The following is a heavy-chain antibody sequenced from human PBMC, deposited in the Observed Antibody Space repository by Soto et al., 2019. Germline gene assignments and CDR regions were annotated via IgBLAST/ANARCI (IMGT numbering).Heavy chain of an antibody. J-gene: IGHJ4*02. CDR3: ARDRLSNIVGATIFGY. D-gene: IGHD1-26*01. CDR1: GFTFSSYS. CDR2: ISSSSSYI. V-gene: IGHV3-21*01. Sequence: GGSLRLSCAASGFTFSSYSMNWVRQAPGKGLEWVSSISSSSSYIYYAASVKGRFTISRDNAKNSLYLQMNSLRAEDTAVYYCARDRLSNIVGATIFGYWGQGTLVTVSS.